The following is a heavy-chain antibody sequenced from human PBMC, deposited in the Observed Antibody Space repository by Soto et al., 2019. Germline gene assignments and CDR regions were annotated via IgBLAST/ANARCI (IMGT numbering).Heavy chain of an antibody. Sequence: SETLSLTCTVSGGSMRNYFWIWIRQPPGKGLEGIGYIHYSGTTSFFPSYNPSLRSRVTISEDTSKNQFSLKVLSVTTADTAVYFCAAGEASSRNLAPYYLDFWGQGTLVTVSS. J-gene: IGHJ4*02. D-gene: IGHD6-13*01. CDR3: AAGEASSRNLAPYYLDF. CDR1: GGSMRNYF. CDR2: IHYSGTT. V-gene: IGHV4-59*01.